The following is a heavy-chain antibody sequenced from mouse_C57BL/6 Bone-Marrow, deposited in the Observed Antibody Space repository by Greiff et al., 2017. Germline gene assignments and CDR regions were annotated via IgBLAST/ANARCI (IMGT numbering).Heavy chain of an antibody. J-gene: IGHJ2*01. V-gene: IGHV5-6*02. CDR2: ISSGGSYT. CDR1: GFTFSSYG. D-gene: IGHD3-2*02. CDR3: ARRTAQASDY. Sequence: DVKLVESGGDLVKPGGSLKLSCAASGFTFSSYGMSWVRQTPDKRLEWVATISSGGSYTYYPDSVKGRFTISSYNAKNTLYLQMSSLKSEDTAMYYCARRTAQASDYWGQGTTLTVSS.